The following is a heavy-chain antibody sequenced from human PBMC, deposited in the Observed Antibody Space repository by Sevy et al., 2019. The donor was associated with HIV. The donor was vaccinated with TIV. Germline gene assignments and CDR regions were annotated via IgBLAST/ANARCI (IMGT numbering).Heavy chain of an antibody. CDR3: GREGCPKPHDD. CDR2: LSFGCGEI. D-gene: IGHD2-8*01. V-gene: IGHV3-23*01. Sequence: GGSLRLSCAASGFTFSKYSMSWVHQPPGKGLEWVSTLSFGCGEIKHADSVKGRFTISRDNSKNSLYLQMNNLRAEDTAVYYCGREGCPKPHDDWGQGTLVTVSS. CDR1: GFTFSKYS. J-gene: IGHJ4*02.